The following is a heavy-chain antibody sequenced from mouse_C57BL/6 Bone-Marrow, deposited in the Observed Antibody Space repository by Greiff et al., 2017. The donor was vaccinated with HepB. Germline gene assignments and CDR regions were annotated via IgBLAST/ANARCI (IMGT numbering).Heavy chain of an antibody. Sequence: QVHVKQSGPGLVAPSQSLSITCTVSGFSLTSYGVDWVRQPPGKGLEWLGVIWGGGSTNYNSALMSRLSISKDNSKSQVFLKMNSLQTDDTAMYYCAKHGRGSWDYWYFDVWGTGTTVTVSS. CDR1: GFSLTSYG. J-gene: IGHJ1*03. CDR2: IWGGGST. CDR3: AKHGRGSWDYWYFDV. V-gene: IGHV2-9*01. D-gene: IGHD4-1*01.